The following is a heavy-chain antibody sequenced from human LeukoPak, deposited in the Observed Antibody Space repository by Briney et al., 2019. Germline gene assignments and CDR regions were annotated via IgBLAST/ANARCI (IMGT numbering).Heavy chain of an antibody. CDR3: AKDIDPSGYYYFDY. CDR2: ITASGSST. D-gene: IGHD3-22*01. Sequence: QAWESLRLSCSASGFTFTSYGMNWVRQAQGEGLEWVSGITASGSSTYYADSVKGRFAISRDNSKNTLYLQMNSLRAEDTAVYYCAKDIDPSGYYYFDYWGQGTLVTVAS. V-gene: IGHV3-23*01. CDR1: GFTFTSYG. J-gene: IGHJ4*02.